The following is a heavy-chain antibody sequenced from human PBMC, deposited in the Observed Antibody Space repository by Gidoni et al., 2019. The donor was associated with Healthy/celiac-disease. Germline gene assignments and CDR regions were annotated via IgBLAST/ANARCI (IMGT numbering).Heavy chain of an antibody. V-gene: IGHV1-2*06. J-gene: IGHJ6*03. D-gene: IGHD4-4*01. CDR3: ARLDYSNPPYYYYYMDV. CDR2: INPNSGGT. CDR1: GYTFTGYY. Sequence: QVQLVQSGAEVKKPGASVKVSCKASGYTFTGYYMHWVRQAPGQGLEWMGRINPNSGGTNYAQKFQGRVTMTRDTSISTAYMELSRLRSDDTAVYYCARLDYSNPPYYYYYMDVWGKGTTVTVSS.